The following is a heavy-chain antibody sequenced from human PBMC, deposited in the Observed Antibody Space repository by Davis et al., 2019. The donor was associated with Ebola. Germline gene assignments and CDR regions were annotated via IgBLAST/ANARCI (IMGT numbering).Heavy chain of an antibody. CDR2: INSDGSST. J-gene: IGHJ6*02. CDR3: ARGPPYYYGMDV. CDR1: GFTFSSYG. V-gene: IGHV3-74*01. Sequence: HTGGSLRLSCAASGFTFSSYGMHWVRQAPGKGLVWVSRINSDGSSTSYADSVKGRFTISRDNAKNTLYLQMNSLRAEDTAVYYCARGPPYYYGMDVWGQGTTVTVSS.